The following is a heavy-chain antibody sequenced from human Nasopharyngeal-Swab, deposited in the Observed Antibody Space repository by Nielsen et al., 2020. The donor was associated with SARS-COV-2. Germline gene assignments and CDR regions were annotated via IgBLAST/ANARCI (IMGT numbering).Heavy chain of an antibody. Sequence: GGSLRLSCAASGFTFSSYDMCWVRQAPGKGLEWVSGISGSSGRTYYTDSVKGRFTISGDNSKNTLHLQMNSLRAEDTAVYYCAKVGYCTNTNCPRYFDYWGQGTLVTVSS. CDR3: AKVGYCTNTNCPRYFDY. CDR1: GFTFSSYD. V-gene: IGHV3-23*01. J-gene: IGHJ4*02. CDR2: ISGSSGRT. D-gene: IGHD2-2*01.